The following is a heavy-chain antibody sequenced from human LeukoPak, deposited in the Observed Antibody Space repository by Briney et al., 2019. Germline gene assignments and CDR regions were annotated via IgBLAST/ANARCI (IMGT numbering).Heavy chain of an antibody. CDR3: ARVYCSSTSCQYHFDY. CDR1: GGSISSYY. J-gene: IGHJ4*02. D-gene: IGHD2-2*01. CDR2: IYYSGST. V-gene: IGHV4-59*01. Sequence: PWETLSLTCTVSGGSISSYYSSWIRQPPGKGLEWFGYIYYSGSTNYNPSLKSRATISVDTSKNQFSLKLSSVTAADTAVYYCARVYCSSTSCQYHFDYWGQGTLVTVSS.